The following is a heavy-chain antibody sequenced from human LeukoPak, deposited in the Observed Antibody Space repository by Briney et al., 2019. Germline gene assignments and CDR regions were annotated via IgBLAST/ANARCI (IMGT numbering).Heavy chain of an antibody. Sequence: ASVEVSCKASGSTFNSYGIRWVRQAPGQGLEWMGWISAYNCNTNYAQKLQGRVTMTTDTSTSTAYIELRSLRSDDTAVYYCARAGGYSGWFPHWGQGTLVTVSS. D-gene: IGHD6-19*01. CDR1: GSTFNSYG. J-gene: IGHJ4*02. CDR2: ISAYNCNT. V-gene: IGHV1-18*01. CDR3: ARAGGYSGWFPH.